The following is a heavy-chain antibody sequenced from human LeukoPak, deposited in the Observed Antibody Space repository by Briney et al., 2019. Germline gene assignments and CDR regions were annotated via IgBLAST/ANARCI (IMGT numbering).Heavy chain of an antibody. D-gene: IGHD4-17*01. V-gene: IGHV3-23*01. CDR3: AKGVRPSYGAQGGSSAFDI. CDR1: GFTFSSYA. J-gene: IGHJ3*02. Sequence: QPGGSLRLSCAASGFTFSSYAMNCVRQTPGEGLEWVSGISGSGGNTYYTDSVTGRFTISRDNSKNTLYMQMNSLRAEDTAVYYCAKGVRPSYGAQGGSSAFDIWGQGTMVTVSS. CDR2: ISGSGGNT.